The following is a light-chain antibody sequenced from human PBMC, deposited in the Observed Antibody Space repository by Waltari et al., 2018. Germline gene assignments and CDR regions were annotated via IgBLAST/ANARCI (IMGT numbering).Light chain of an antibody. CDR2: GAS. V-gene: IGKV3-15*01. CDR3: QQYKNWPRT. CDR1: QSVSSN. Sequence: EIVMTQSPPTLSVSPGERATLSCRASQSVSSNLAWYQQKPGQAPRLVIYGASTRATGVPARFSGSGSGSEFTLTITSLQSEDFAVYYCQQYKNWPRTFGQGTKVEIK. J-gene: IGKJ1*01.